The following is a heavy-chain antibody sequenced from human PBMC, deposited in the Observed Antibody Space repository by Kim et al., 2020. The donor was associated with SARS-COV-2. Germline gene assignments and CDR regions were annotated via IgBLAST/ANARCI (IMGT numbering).Heavy chain of an antibody. V-gene: IGHV3-15*01. CDR1: GFTFSNAW. CDR3: TTPSKLADYYYYSMDV. Sequence: GGSLRLSCAASGFTFSNAWMSWVRQAPGKGLEWVGRIKSITDGGTTDYAAPVKGSFTISRDDSKNTLYLQMNSLKTEDTAVYYCTTPSKLADYYYYSMDVWGQGTTVTVSS. D-gene: IGHD1-1*01. J-gene: IGHJ6*02. CDR2: IKSITDGGTT.